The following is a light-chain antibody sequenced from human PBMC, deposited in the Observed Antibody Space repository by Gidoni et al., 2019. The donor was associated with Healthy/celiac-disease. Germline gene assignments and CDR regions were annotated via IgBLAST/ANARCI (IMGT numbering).Light chain of an antibody. V-gene: IGLV2-14*01. J-gene: IGLJ2*01. CDR1: SSDVGGYNY. CDR2: AVS. Sequence: QSALTQPASVSGSPGQSINISCPGTSSDVGGYNYVSWYQQHPGKAPKLMIYAVSNRPSGVSNRFSGSKSGNTASLTISGLQAEDEADYYCSSYTSSSTRVFGGGTKLTVL. CDR3: SSYTSSSTRV.